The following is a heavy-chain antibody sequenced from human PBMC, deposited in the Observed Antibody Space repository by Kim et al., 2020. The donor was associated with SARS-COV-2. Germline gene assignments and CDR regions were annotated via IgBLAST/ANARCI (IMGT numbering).Heavy chain of an antibody. CDR2: ININSGDA. CDR3: ARISRAVADF. Sequence: ASVKVSCKPSGYTFTAYYMHWVRQAPGQGLEWMGWININSGDASCAQKFQGRVTLTRDTSISTAYMEMSSLRSDDTAVYYCARISRAVADFWGQGTLVTVSS. V-gene: IGHV1-2*02. J-gene: IGHJ4*02. CDR1: GYTFTAYY. D-gene: IGHD6-19*01.